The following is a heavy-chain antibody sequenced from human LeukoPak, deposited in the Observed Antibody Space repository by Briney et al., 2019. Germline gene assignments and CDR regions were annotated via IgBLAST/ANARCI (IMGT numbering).Heavy chain of an antibody. V-gene: IGHV1-24*01. D-gene: IGHD2-21*01. CDR2: FDPEDGET. Sequence: ASVKVSCKASGYTFTSYGISWVRQAPGKGLEWMGGFDPEDGETIYAQKFQGRVTMTEDTSTDTAYMELSSLRSEDTAVYYCATRLGIEFDYWGQGTLVTVSS. J-gene: IGHJ4*02. CDR1: GYTFTSYG. CDR3: ATRLGIEFDY.